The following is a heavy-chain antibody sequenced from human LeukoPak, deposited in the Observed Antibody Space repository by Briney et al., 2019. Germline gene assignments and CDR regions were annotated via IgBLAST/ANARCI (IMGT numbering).Heavy chain of an antibody. J-gene: IGHJ4*02. V-gene: IGHV1-69*13. CDR1: GGTFSSYA. CDR2: IIPIFGTA. CDR3: ASGYYDSSRYYYSFDY. Sequence: GASVKVSCKASGGTFSSYAISWVRQAPGQGLEWMGGIIPIFGTANYAQKFQARVTITADESTSTSHMELSSLRSEDTAVYYCASGYYDSSRYYYSFDYWGQGTLVTVSS. D-gene: IGHD3-22*01.